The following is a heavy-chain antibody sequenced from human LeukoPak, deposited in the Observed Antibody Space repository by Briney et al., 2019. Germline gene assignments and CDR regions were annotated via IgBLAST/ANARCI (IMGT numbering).Heavy chain of an antibody. J-gene: IGHJ5*02. Sequence: ASVKVSCKASGYTFTGYYMHWVRQAPGQGLEWMGWINPNSGGTNFPQRFQGRVTLTRDTSTSTVYMELSSLRSEDTAIYYCAKETPNTGWFDPWGQGTLVTVSS. V-gene: IGHV1-2*02. CDR3: AKETPNTGWFDP. D-gene: IGHD1-14*01. CDR1: GYTFTGYY. CDR2: INPNSGGT.